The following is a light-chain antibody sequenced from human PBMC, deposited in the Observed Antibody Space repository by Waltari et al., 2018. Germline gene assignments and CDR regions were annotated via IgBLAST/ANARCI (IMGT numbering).Light chain of an antibody. J-gene: IGKJ1*01. Sequence: EIVLTQSPGTLSLSRGERATLSCRASQSVSRSLAWYQQKPGPAPRLHIYGASSRATGVPDRFSGSGSGTDFSVTISRLEPEDFAVYYCQHYVRLPVSFGQGTKVEIK. CDR2: GAS. CDR1: QSVSRS. V-gene: IGKV3-20*01. CDR3: QHYVRLPVS.